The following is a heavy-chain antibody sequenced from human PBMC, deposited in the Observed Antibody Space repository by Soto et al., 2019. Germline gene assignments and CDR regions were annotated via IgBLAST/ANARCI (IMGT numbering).Heavy chain of an antibody. CDR3: ARRDRSGFSYWLDT. CDR1: GGSISSGDYY. CDR2: IYFSGTT. D-gene: IGHD3-22*01. J-gene: IGHJ5*02. V-gene: IGHV4-31*03. Sequence: QVQLQESGPGLVKPSQTLSLTCTVSGGSISSGDYYWSWIRQHPGKGLEWIGTIYFSGTTYYNPSLKSRVTISVDTSKSQFSLKLSSVTAADTAVHYCARRDRSGFSYWLDTWGQGTLVTVSS.